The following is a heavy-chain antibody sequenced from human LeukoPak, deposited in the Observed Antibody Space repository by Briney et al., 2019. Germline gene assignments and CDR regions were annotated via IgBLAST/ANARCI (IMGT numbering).Heavy chain of an antibody. CDR2: ISGCGGST. Sequence: GGSRRLSCAASGSTFSSYAMSWVRQAPGKVLEWDSAISGCGGSTYYADSVKGRFTISRDNSKNTLYLQMNSLRAEDTAVYYCAKVPYSSGWYSNWFDPWGQGTLVTVSS. D-gene: IGHD6-19*01. J-gene: IGHJ5*02. CDR3: AKVPYSSGWYSNWFDP. CDR1: GSTFSSYA. V-gene: IGHV3-23*01.